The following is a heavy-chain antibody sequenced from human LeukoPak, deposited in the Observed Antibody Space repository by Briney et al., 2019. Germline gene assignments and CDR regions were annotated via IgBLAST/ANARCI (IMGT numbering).Heavy chain of an antibody. Sequence: GASLQISCKGSGYSFTSYWIGWVRPLPGKGLEWVGIIYPGDSDTRYSPSFQGQVTISADKSISTAYLQWSSLKASDTAMYYCARGAYSYYYDSSGSFDYWGQGTLVTVSS. J-gene: IGHJ4*02. CDR1: GYSFTSYW. D-gene: IGHD3-22*01. V-gene: IGHV5-51*01. CDR2: IYPGDSDT. CDR3: ARGAYSYYYDSSGSFDY.